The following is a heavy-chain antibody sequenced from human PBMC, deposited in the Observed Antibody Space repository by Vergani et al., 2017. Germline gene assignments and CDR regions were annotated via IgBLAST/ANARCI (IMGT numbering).Heavy chain of an antibody. CDR2: INPSGGST. CDR1: GYTFTSYY. CDR3: AREGRTMVRGVIITLGWFDP. Sequence: QVQLVQSGAEVKKPGASVKVSCKASGYTFTSYYMHWVRQAPGQGLEWMGIINPSGGSTSYAQKLQGRVTMTTDTSTSTAYMELRSLRSDDTAVYYCAREGRTMVRGVIITLGWFDPWGQGTLVTVSS. D-gene: IGHD3-10*01. J-gene: IGHJ5*02. V-gene: IGHV1-46*01.